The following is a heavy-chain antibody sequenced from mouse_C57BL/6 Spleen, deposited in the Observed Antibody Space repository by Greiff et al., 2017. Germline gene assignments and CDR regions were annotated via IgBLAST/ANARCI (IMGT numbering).Heavy chain of an antibody. CDR2: IDPENGDT. Sequence: EVKLVESGAELVRPGASVKLSCTASGFNIKDDYMHWVKQRPEQGLEWIGWIDPENGDTEYASKFQGKATITADTSSNTAYLQLSSLTSEDTAVYYCTTRVITTLYYYAMDYWGQGTSVTVSS. CDR1: GFNIKDDY. D-gene: IGHD2-4*01. J-gene: IGHJ4*01. CDR3: TTRVITTLYYYAMDY. V-gene: IGHV14-4*01.